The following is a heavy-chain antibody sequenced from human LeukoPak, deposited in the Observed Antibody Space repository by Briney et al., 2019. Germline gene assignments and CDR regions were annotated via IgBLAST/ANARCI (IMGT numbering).Heavy chain of an antibody. CDR1: GFTFSSYW. J-gene: IGHJ3*02. D-gene: IGHD5-18*01. V-gene: IGHV3-74*01. CDR2: IKGDGGAT. Sequence: GGSLRLSCAASGFTFSSYWMHWVRQAPGKGLVWVSRIKGDGGATTFADSVKGRFTTSRDNAKNTLYLQMNSLRAEDTAVYYCARGNSGSSYGFAFEIWGQGTMVTVSS. CDR3: ARGNSGSSYGFAFEI.